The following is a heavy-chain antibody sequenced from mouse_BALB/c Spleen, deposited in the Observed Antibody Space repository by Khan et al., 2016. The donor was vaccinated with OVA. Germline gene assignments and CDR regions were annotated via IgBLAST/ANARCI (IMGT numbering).Heavy chain of an antibody. J-gene: IGHJ4*01. CDR2: INTHSGVP. Sequence: QIQLVQSGPELKKPGETVRISCKASGYTFTTAGIQWVQKMPGKGLKWIGWINTHSGVPKYAEDFKGRFAFSLEISVNTAYLQITNLKNEDTATDFCARGGAAYYRNGEGAMEYWGQGTSVTVSS. D-gene: IGHD2-5*01. V-gene: IGHV9-4*02. CDR3: ARGGAAYYRNGEGAMEY. CDR1: GYTFTTAG.